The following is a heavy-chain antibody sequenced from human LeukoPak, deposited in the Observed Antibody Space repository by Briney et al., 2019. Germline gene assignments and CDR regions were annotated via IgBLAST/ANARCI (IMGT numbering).Heavy chain of an antibody. CDR1: GGSISSYY. J-gene: IGHJ4*02. CDR2: IYSSGST. CDR3: ARASDNYYGSGSYVFDY. V-gene: IGHV4-4*07. Sequence: PSETLSLTCTVSGGSISSYYWSWIRQPPGKGLEWIGCIYSSGSTNYNPSLKSRVTMSVDTSKNQFSLKLRSVTAADTALYYCARASDNYYGSGSYVFDYWGQGTLVTVSS. D-gene: IGHD3-10*01.